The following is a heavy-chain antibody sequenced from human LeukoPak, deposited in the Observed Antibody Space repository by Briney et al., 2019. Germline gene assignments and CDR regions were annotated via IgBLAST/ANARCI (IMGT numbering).Heavy chain of an antibody. CDR1: GYTFTSYG. J-gene: IGHJ6*02. V-gene: IGHV1-18*01. Sequence: ASVKVSCKASGYTFTSYGISWVRQAPGQGLEWMGWISAYNGNTNYAQKLQGRVTMTTDTFTSTAYMELRSLRSDDTAVYYCARDQTSLHYCYYGMDVWGQGTTVTVSS. CDR2: ISAYNGNT. D-gene: IGHD1-26*01. CDR3: ARDQTSLHYCYYGMDV.